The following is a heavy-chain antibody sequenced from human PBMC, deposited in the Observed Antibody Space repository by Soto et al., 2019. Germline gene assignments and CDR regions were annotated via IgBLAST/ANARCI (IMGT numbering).Heavy chain of an antibody. CDR1: GGSFSGYY. CDR3: ARHHVRGRTIAGAAEF. V-gene: IGHV4-34*01. CDR2: INHSGNT. D-gene: IGHD6-13*01. J-gene: IGHJ4*02. Sequence: KSSETLSLTCAVYGGSFSGYYWSWIRQPPGKGLEWIGEINHSGNTNYNPSLTSRVTISVDTSKNQLFLNLSSVTAADTAMYYCARHHVRGRTIAGAAEFWGQGTLVTVSS.